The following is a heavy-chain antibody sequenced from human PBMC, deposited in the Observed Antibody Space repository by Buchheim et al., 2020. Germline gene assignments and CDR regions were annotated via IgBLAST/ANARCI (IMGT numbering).Heavy chain of an antibody. V-gene: IGHV3-11*06. Sequence: QVQLVESGGGLVKPGGSLRLSCAASGFTFSDYYMSWIRQAPGKGLEWVSYISSSSSYTNYAESVKGRFTISRDNAKNSLYLQMNSLRAEDTAVYYCARARRKWLLLRFSGMDVWGQGTT. J-gene: IGHJ6*02. CDR3: ARARRKWLLLRFSGMDV. CDR2: ISSSSSYT. CDR1: GFTFSDYY. D-gene: IGHD3-22*01.